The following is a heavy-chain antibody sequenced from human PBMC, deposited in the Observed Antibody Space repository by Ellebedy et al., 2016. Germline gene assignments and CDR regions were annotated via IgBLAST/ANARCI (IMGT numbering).Heavy chain of an antibody. D-gene: IGHD4-17*01. V-gene: IGHV3-30-3*02. CDR2: ISYDGSNK. CDR1: GFTFSSYA. Sequence: GESLKISXAASGFTFSSYAMHWVRQAPGKGLEWVAVISYDGSNKYYADSVKGRFTISRDNSKNTLYLQMNSLRAEDTAVYYCARYYGDYDAFDIWGQGTMVTVSS. J-gene: IGHJ3*02. CDR3: ARYYGDYDAFDI.